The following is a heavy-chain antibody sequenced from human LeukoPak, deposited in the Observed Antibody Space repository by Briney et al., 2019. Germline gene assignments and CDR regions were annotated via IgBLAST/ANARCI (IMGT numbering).Heavy chain of an antibody. CDR2: IYHSGST. D-gene: IGHD2-2*01. J-gene: IGHJ6*03. CDR3: ARAAIPYYYYYYMDV. Sequence: SGTLSLTCAVSGGSISSSNWWSWVRQPPGKGLEWIGEIYHSGSTNYNPSLKSRVTISVDTSKNQFSLKLSSVTAADTAVYYCARAAIPYYYYYYMDVWGKGTTVTISS. CDR1: GGSISSSNW. V-gene: IGHV4-4*02.